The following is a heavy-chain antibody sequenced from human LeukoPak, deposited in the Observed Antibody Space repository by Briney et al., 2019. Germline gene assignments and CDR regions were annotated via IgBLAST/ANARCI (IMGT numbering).Heavy chain of an antibody. Sequence: PSETLSLTCTVSGGSISSSRYYWGWIRQPPGKGLVWIGSIYYSGSTYCNPSLKSRVTISVDTSKNQFSLKLSSVTAADTTVYYCARQAEWELISDYFDYWGQGTLVTVSS. CDR1: GGSISSSRYY. J-gene: IGHJ4*02. V-gene: IGHV4-39*01. CDR2: IYYSGST. D-gene: IGHD1-26*01. CDR3: ARQAEWELISDYFDY.